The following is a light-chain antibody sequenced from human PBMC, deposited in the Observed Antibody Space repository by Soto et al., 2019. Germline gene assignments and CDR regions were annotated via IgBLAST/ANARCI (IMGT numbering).Light chain of an antibody. J-gene: IGKJ1*01. V-gene: IGKV4-1*01. Sequence: DIVMTQSTDSLAVSLGERATINCKSSQSVLYRSNNKNYLAWYQQKPGQPPKALIYWASTRESGVPDRFSGSGSGTDFTLTISSLQAEDVAVYYCQQYYTTPWTFGQGTKVEIK. CDR1: QSVLYRSNNKNY. CDR2: WAS. CDR3: QQYYTTPWT.